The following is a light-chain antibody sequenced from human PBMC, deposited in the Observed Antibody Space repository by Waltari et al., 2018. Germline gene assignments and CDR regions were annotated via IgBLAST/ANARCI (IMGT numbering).Light chain of an antibody. CDR2: GVS. CDR1: RSDVGTYNV. V-gene: IGLV2-23*02. CDR3: CSYAGIYV. J-gene: IGLJ1*01. Sequence: QSALTQPASASGSPGQSITISRTGTRSDVGTYNVVPWYQQDPAKAPKLRIYGVSKRPSGISNRVSGSKSGNTASLTISGLQTEDEADYYCCSYAGIYVFGTGTNVTVL.